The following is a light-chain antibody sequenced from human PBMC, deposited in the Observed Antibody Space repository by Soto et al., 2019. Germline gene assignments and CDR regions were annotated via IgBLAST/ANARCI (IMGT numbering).Light chain of an antibody. CDR3: QQYNDWPRT. V-gene: IGKV3-15*01. J-gene: IGKJ3*01. CDR1: QSVSSN. Sequence: EIVMTQSPATLSVSPGERATLSCRASQSVSSNLAWYQQKPGQAPRLLIFGASTRATGIPARFSGSESGTEFTLTISSLQSEDFAVYYCQQYNDWPRTCGPGTKVDIK. CDR2: GAS.